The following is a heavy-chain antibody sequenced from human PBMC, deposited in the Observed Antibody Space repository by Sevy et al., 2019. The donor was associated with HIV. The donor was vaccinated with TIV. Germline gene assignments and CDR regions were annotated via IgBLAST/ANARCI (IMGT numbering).Heavy chain of an antibody. CDR3: ARAKAFSSSYRYDY. J-gene: IGHJ4*02. V-gene: IGHV1-2*06. CDR2: INPNSGGT. Sequence: ASVKVSCKASGYTFTGYYMHWVRQAPGQGLEWMGRINPNSGGTNYAQKFQGRVTMTRDTSISTAYMELGRLRSDDTAVYYCARAKAFSSSYRYDYWGQGTLVTVSS. CDR1: GYTFTGYY. D-gene: IGHD6-13*01.